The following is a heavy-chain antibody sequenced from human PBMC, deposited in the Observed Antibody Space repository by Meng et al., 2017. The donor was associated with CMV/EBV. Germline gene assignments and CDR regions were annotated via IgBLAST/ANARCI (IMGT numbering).Heavy chain of an antibody. V-gene: IGHV1-69*05. Sequence: SVKVSCKASGYTFTSYYMHWVRQAPGQGLEWMGGIIPIFGTANYAQKFQGRVTITTDESTSTAYMELSSLRSEDTAVYYCARTPQIAAAGGQYAFDIWGQGTMVTVSS. CDR1: GYTFTSYY. D-gene: IGHD6-13*01. CDR2: IIPIFGTA. CDR3: ARTPQIAAAGGQYAFDI. J-gene: IGHJ3*02.